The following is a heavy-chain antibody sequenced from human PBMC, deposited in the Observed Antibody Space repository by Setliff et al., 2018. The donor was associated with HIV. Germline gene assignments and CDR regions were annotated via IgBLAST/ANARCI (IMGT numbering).Heavy chain of an antibody. J-gene: IGHJ4*02. V-gene: IGHV3-48*01. D-gene: IGHD6-13*01. CDR2: FSSSSSTI. CDR1: GFTFSSYS. Sequence: SGGSLRLSCAASGFTFSSYSMNWVRQAPGKRLEWVSYFSSSSSTIYYAVSLRGRCTISRDNSKNTLYLQMNSLRTEDTAVYFCAQNQYSSRWSPLDYWGQGTLVTVSS. CDR3: AQNQYSSRWSPLDY.